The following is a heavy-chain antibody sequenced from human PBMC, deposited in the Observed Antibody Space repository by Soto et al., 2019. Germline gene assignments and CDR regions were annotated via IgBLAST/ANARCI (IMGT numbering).Heavy chain of an antibody. CDR1: GGSISSSSYY. CDR3: ARHSSGWFLGRAYYYYGMDV. CDR2: IYYSGST. J-gene: IGHJ6*02. V-gene: IGHV4-39*01. Sequence: SETLSLTCTVSGGSISSSSYYWGWIRQPPGKGLEWIGSIYYSGSTYYNPSLKSRVTISVDTSKNQFSLKLSSVTAADTAVYYCARHSSGWFLGRAYYYYGMDVWGQGTTVTVSS. D-gene: IGHD6-19*01.